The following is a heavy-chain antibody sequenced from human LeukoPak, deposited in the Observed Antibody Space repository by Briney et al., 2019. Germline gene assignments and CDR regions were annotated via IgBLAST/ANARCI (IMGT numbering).Heavy chain of an antibody. CDR1: GFTFSSYA. CDR2: ISGSGGST. J-gene: IGHJ1*01. CDR3: AKDTGLYCSSTSCSRGYFQH. V-gene: IGHV3-23*01. D-gene: IGHD2-2*01. Sequence: PGVSLRLSCAASGFTFSSYAMSWVRQAPGKGLEWVSAISGSGGSTYYADSVKGRFTISRDNSKNTLYLQMNSLRAEDTAVYYCAKDTGLYCSSTSCSRGYFQHWGQGTLVTVSS.